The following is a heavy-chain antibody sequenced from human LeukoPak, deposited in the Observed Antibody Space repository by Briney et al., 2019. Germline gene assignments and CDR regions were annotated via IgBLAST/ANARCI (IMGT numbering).Heavy chain of an antibody. J-gene: IGHJ4*02. Sequence: GGSLRLSCTGSGFTFGDYALTWFRQAPGKGLEWVSFIRSKAYGGTTEYAASVKGRFTISRDDSKNIAYLEMNSLKTEDTAVYYCTRWGGSGDDYWGQGTLVTVSS. D-gene: IGHD3-16*01. CDR2: IRSKAYGGTT. CDR1: GFTFGDYA. CDR3: TRWGGSGDDY. V-gene: IGHV3-49*03.